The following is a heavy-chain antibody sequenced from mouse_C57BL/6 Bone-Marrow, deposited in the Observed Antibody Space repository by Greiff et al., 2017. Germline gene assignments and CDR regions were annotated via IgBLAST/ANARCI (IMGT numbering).Heavy chain of an antibody. CDR3: ARDWYDAY. CDR2: ISDGGSYT. J-gene: IGHJ3*01. Sequence: EVQRVESGGGLVKPGGSLKLSCAASGFTFSSYAMSWVRQTPEKRLEWVATISDGGSYTYYPDNVKGRFTISRDNAKNNLYLQMSHLKSEDTAMYYCARDWYDAYWGQGTLVTVSA. CDR1: GFTFSSYA. V-gene: IGHV5-4*01. D-gene: IGHD2-14*01.